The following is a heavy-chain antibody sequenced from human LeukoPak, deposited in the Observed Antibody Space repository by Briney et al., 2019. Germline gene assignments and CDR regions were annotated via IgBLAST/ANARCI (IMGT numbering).Heavy chain of an antibody. Sequence: QSGGSLRLSCAASGFTFSTYWMHWVRQAPGKGLVWVSRINSDGSSTNYADSVKGRFTISRDNAKNTLYLQMNSLRVEDTAVYYCASSSGGFNWFDPWGQGTLVTVSS. J-gene: IGHJ5*02. CDR1: GFTFSTYW. CDR3: ASSSGGFNWFDP. D-gene: IGHD3-22*01. V-gene: IGHV3-74*01. CDR2: INSDGSST.